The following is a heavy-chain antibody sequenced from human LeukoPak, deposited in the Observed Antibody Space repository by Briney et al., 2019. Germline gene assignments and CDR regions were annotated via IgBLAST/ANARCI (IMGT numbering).Heavy chain of an antibody. J-gene: IGHJ4*02. V-gene: IGHV3-7*01. D-gene: IGHD2-2*01. CDR2: IKEDGSEK. Sequence: PGGSLRLSCAASGFTFSSDWMSWVRQAPGKGLEWVANIKEDGSEKYYVDSVKGRFTISRDNAKNSLYLQMNSLRAEDTAVYYCARDRWDIVAVPAALNFDLWGQGTLVTVSS. CDR1: GFTFSSDW. CDR3: ARDRWDIVAVPAALNFDL.